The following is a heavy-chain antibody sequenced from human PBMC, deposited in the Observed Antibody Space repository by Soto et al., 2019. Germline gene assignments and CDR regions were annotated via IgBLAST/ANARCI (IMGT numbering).Heavy chain of an antibody. V-gene: IGHV1-69*13. Sequence: SVKVSCKASGGTFSSYAISWVRQARGQGLEWMGGIIPIFGTANYAQKFQGRVTITADESTSTAYMELSSLRSEDTAVYYCARDSPSLYYDFWSGYYYYYGMDVWGQGTTVTVSS. CDR1: GGTFSSYA. J-gene: IGHJ6*02. D-gene: IGHD3-3*01. CDR2: IIPIFGTA. CDR3: ARDSPSLYYDFWSGYYYYYGMDV.